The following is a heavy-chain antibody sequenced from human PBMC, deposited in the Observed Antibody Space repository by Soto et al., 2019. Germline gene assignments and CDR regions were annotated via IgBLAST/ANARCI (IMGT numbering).Heavy chain of an antibody. CDR2: INPNSGVT. J-gene: IGHJ6*03. CDR1: GDAFNDYY. V-gene: IGHV1-2*04. CDR3: ARESGGATATLDYYYFYLDV. Sequence: QVQLVQSGAEVRKPGASVTVSCRSSGDAFNDYYIHWVRQAPGHGLEWMGWINPNSGVTKYAQKVQGWVSMTRDTSIRTVYMQLSRLRSDDTAVYYWARESGGATATLDYYYFYLDVWGTGTTVTVSS. D-gene: IGHD5-12*01.